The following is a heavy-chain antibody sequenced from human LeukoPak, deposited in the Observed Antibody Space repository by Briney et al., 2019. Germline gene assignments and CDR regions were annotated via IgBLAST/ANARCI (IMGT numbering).Heavy chain of an antibody. CDR2: VNWNGIST. CDR1: GFTFDDYG. V-gene: IGHV3-20*04. Sequence: RGGSVTLSCAASGFTFDDYGMSWVRQAPGRGLEWVSGVNWNGISTGYADSVKGRFTISRDNAKNSLYLQMNSLRAEDTALYYCARERGGDYTNYYYDYYMDIWGKGTTVTVSS. D-gene: IGHD4-11*01. J-gene: IGHJ6*03. CDR3: ARERGGDYTNYYYDYYMDI.